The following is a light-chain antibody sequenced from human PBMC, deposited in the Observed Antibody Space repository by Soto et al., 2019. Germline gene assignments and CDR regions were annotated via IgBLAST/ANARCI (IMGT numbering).Light chain of an antibody. J-gene: IGKJ2*01. V-gene: IGKV3-20*01. Sequence: EVILTQSPGTLSLSPGERATLSCRASERVSTNYLTWYQQKPGQAPRLLIYGASNRATGIPDRFSGSGSGTDFTLTISRLEPEDYPVYYCQQYGGAPLYSFGQGTKVEIK. CDR1: ERVSTNY. CDR3: QQYGGAPLYS. CDR2: GAS.